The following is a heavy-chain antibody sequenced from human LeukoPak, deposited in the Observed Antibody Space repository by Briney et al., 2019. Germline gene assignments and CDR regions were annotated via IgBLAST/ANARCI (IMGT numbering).Heavy chain of an antibody. V-gene: IGHV4-59*01. CDR1: GGSFKNYY. Sequence: PSETLSLTCSVSGGSFKNYYWSWIRQPPGQGLEWLGNIYFGGTTDYNSSLKSRLTISVDTFKNQLSLNLQSVTAADTATYYCARHRSDTGGKKGVNWFDPWGQGTLVTVSS. J-gene: IGHJ5*02. CDR2: IYFGGTT. D-gene: IGHD4-23*01. CDR3: ARHRSDTGGKKGVNWFDP.